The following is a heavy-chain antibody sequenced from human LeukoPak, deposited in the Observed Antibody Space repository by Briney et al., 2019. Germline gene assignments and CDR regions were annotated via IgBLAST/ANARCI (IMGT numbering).Heavy chain of an antibody. CDR2: IIPIFGTA. D-gene: IGHD3-22*01. CDR3: ARDLDYYDSSGYYFDY. J-gene: IGHJ4*02. CDR1: RGTFSSYA. Sequence: SVKVSCKASRGTFSSYAISWVRQAPGQGLEWMGGIIPIFGTANYAQKFQGRVTITADESTSTAYMELSSLRSEDTAVYYCARDLDYYDSSGYYFDYWGQGTLVTVSS. V-gene: IGHV1-69*13.